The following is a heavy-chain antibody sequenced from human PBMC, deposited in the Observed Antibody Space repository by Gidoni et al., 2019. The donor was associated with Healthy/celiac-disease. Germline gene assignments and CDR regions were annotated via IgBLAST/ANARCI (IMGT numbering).Heavy chain of an antibody. CDR3: ARWSSRTGPLDY. CDR1: GSTFTSYG. V-gene: IGHV1-18*01. Sequence: QVQLVQSGAEVKKPGASLKVSCRASGSTFTSYGISGVRQAPGQGHRWMGCTSAYNGNTTYAQKLQCRVTMTTDTSTSTAYMELRSLRSDDTAVYYCARWSSRTGPLDYWGQGTLVTVSS. J-gene: IGHJ4*02. CDR2: TSAYNGNT.